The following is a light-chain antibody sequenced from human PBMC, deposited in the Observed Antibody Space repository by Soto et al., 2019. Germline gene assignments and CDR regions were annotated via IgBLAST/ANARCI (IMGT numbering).Light chain of an antibody. Sequence: QSALTQPPSVSGAPGQTFTISCTGSSSNIGAGYDVHWYQQLPGRAPQLLIFGNNNRPSGVPGRFSGSKSGTSASLAIAGLQVEDEADYYCHSYDSSLGGFWVFGGGTQLTVL. CDR1: SSNIGAGYD. CDR2: GNN. J-gene: IGLJ3*02. CDR3: HSYDSSLGGFWV. V-gene: IGLV1-40*01.